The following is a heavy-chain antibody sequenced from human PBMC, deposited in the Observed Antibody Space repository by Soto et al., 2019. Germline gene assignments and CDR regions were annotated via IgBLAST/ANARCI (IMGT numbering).Heavy chain of an antibody. CDR3: ARSGAGSGSYYGVDY. CDR2: IIPILGLA. V-gene: IGHV1-69*02. CDR1: GGTFSSYT. J-gene: IGHJ4*02. D-gene: IGHD1-26*01. Sequence: QVQLVQSGAEVKKPGSSVKVSCKASGGTFSSYTISWVRQAPGQGLEWLGRIIPILGLANYAQKFQGRVTITAAKSTSTAYMELSSLRSEDTAVYYCARSGAGSGSYYGVDYWGQGTLVTVSS.